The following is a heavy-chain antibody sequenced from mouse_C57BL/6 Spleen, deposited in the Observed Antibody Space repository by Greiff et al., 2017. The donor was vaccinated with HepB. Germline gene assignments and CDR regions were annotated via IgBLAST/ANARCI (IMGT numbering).Heavy chain of an antibody. CDR1: GYTFTSYW. J-gene: IGHJ2*01. V-gene: IGHV1-64*01. CDR2: IHPNSGST. CDR3: ARSSNWDGGRFDY. Sequence: VQLQQPGAELVKPGASVKLSCKASGYTFTSYWMHWVKQRPGQGLEWIGMIHPNSGSTNYNEKFKSKATLTVDKSSSTAYMQLSSLTSEDSAVYYCARSSNWDGGRFDYWGQGTTLTVSS. D-gene: IGHD4-1*01.